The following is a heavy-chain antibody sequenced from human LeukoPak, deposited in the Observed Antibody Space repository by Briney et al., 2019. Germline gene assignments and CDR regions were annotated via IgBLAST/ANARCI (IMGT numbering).Heavy chain of an antibody. D-gene: IGHD3-22*01. J-gene: IGHJ4*02. CDR2: ISGSGGST. CDR3: AKGNYYDSSGYGSYYFDY. CDR1: GFTFSSYA. V-gene: IGHV3-23*01. Sequence: GGSLRLSCAASGFTFSSYAMSRVRQAPGKGLEWVSAISGSGGSTYYADSVKGRFTISRDNSKNTLYLQMNSLRAEDTAVYYCAKGNYYDSSGYGSYYFDYWGQGTLVTVSS.